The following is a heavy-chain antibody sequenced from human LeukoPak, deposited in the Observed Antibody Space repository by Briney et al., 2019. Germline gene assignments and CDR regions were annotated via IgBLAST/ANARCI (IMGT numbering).Heavy chain of an antibody. V-gene: IGHV4-30-4*01. Sequence: PSETLSLTCTVSGGSISSGDYYWSWIRQPPGKGLEWIGYIYYSGSTNYNPSLKSRVTISVDTSKNQFSLKLSSVTAADTAVYYCARHLEPGWVDYWGQGTLVTVSS. CDR1: GGSISSGDYY. CDR3: ARHLEPGWVDY. D-gene: IGHD6-19*01. CDR2: IYYSGST. J-gene: IGHJ4*02.